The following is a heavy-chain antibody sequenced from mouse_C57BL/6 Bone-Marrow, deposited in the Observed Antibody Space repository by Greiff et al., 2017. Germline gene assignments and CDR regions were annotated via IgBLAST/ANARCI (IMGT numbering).Heavy chain of an antibody. CDR2: INPSSGYT. Sequence: VMLVESGAELAKPGASVKLSCTASGYTFTSYWMHWVKQRPGQGLEWIGYINPSSGYTKYNQKFKDKATLTADKSSSTAYMQLSSLNYEDSAVYYCASRTAQATFYWGQGTTRTVSS. J-gene: IGHJ2*01. CDR1: GYTFTSYW. D-gene: IGHD3-2*02. V-gene: IGHV1-7*01. CDR3: ASRTAQATFY.